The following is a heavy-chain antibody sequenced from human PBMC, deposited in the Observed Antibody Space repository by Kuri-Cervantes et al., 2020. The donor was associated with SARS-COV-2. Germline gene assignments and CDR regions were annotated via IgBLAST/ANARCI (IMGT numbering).Heavy chain of an antibody. V-gene: IGHV3-21*01. CDR3: ARAGVKDIVATITSYYYYYGMDV. D-gene: IGHD5-12*01. CDR1: GFTFSSYS. Sequence: GGSLRLSCAASGFTFSSYSMNWVRQAPGKGLEWVSSISSSSFYIYYADSVKGQFTISRDNAKNSLYLQMNSLRAEDTAVYYCARAGVKDIVATITSYYYYYGMDVWGQGTTVTVSS. CDR2: ISSSSFYI. J-gene: IGHJ6*02.